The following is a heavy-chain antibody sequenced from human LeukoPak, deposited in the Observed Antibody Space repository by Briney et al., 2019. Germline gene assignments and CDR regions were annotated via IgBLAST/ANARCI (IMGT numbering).Heavy chain of an antibody. CDR3: ARGRAFFD. J-gene: IGHJ4*02. D-gene: IGHD3-3*02. Sequence: SETLSLTCIVSGGSISSSNDYWGWIRQPPGKGLEWIGEINHSGSTNYNPSLKSRVTISIDTSKNQFSLRLSSVTAADTAVYYCARGRAFFDWGQGTLVIVSS. CDR2: INHSGST. V-gene: IGHV4-39*07. CDR1: GGSISSSNDY.